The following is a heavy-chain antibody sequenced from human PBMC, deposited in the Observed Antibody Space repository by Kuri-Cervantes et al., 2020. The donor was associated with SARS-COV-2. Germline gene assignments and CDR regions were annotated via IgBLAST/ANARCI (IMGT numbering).Heavy chain of an antibody. Sequence: ASVKVSSKASGYTFTSYDINWVRQATGQGLEWLGWMNPNSGNTGYAQKFRGRVTITRNTSISTAYMELSSLGSEDTAVYYCAREDWNDAGVFDYWGQGTLVTVSS. CDR2: MNPNSGNT. CDR1: GYTFTSYD. D-gene: IGHD1-1*01. CDR3: AREDWNDAGVFDY. V-gene: IGHV1-8*03. J-gene: IGHJ4*02.